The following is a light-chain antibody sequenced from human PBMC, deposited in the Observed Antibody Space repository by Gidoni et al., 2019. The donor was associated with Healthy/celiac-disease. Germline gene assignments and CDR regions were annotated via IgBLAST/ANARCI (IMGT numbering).Light chain of an antibody. Sequence: DIQMTQSPSSLSASVGDRVTITCRASQSISSYLNSYQHKPGKPPTLLIYAASSLQSGVPCRFSGSGSGTDFTITISSLEPEDVETYYCQQSYSTSTTFGHGTKVDIK. V-gene: IGKV1-39*01. CDR3: QQSYSTSTT. CDR1: QSISSY. J-gene: IGKJ3*01. CDR2: AAS.